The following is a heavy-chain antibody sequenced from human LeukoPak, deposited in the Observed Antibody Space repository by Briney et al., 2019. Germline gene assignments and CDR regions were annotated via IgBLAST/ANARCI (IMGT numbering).Heavy chain of an antibody. CDR2: INHSGST. V-gene: IGHV4-61*08. CDR1: GGSVSSGGYY. CDR3: ARDVAYSAFDY. Sequence: ASETLSLTCTVSGGSVSSGGYYWSWIRQPPGKGLEWIGEINHSGSTNYNPSLKSRVTISVDTSKNQFSLKLSSVTAADTAVYYCARDVAYSAFDYWGQGTLVTVSS. D-gene: IGHD4-11*01. J-gene: IGHJ4*02.